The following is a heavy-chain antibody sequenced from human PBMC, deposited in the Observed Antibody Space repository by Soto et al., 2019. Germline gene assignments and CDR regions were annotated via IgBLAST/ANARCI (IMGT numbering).Heavy chain of an antibody. CDR3: ARDNYPIAVAAPYFDY. CDR1: GDSVSSNSAA. Sequence: SQTLSLTCAISGDSVSSNSAAWNWIRQSPSRGLEWLGRTYYRSKWYNDYAVSVKSRITINPDTSKNQFSLQLNSVTPEDTAVYYCARDNYPIAVAAPYFDYWGQGTLVTSPQ. V-gene: IGHV6-1*01. CDR2: TYYRSKWYN. D-gene: IGHD6-19*01. J-gene: IGHJ4*02.